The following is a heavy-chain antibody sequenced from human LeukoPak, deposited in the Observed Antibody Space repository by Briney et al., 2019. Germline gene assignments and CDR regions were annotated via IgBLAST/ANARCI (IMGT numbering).Heavy chain of an antibody. CDR1: GFTFSSNT. CDR2: ISSDGNTK. D-gene: IGHD1-26*01. V-gene: IGHV3-30-3*01. Sequence: GGSLRLPCAASGFTFSSNTMGWVRQAPGKGLEWAAVISSDGNTKYYADSVGGRFTISRDNSNNTLYLQMNSLGADDTAIYYCARRRIGGSTDDVFDFWGKGTMVTLFS. J-gene: IGHJ3*01. CDR3: ARRRIGGSTDDVFDF.